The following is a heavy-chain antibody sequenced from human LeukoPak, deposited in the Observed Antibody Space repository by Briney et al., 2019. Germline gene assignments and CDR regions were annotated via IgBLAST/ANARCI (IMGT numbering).Heavy chain of an antibody. Sequence: GGSLRLSCAASGFTVSSNYMSWVRQAPGKGLEGVSYISSSGSTIYYADSVKGRFTISRHNAKNSLYLKMNSLRAEDTAVYYCAELGITMIGGVWGKGTTVTISS. CDR1: GFTVSSNY. CDR3: AELGITMIGGV. D-gene: IGHD3-10*02. J-gene: IGHJ6*04. V-gene: IGHV3-11*04. CDR2: ISSSGSTI.